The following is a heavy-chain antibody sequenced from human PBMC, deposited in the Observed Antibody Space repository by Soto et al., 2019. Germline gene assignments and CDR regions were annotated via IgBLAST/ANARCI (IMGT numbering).Heavy chain of an antibody. J-gene: IGHJ4*02. Sequence: QVQLVQSGAEEKKPGASVKVSCKASGYTFTSYAMHWVRQAPGQRLEWMGWINAGNGNTKYTQKFQGRVTITRDTAASTACMELSSLRSDDTAVYCCARSIVVVTALDYWGQGTLVTVSS. CDR1: GYTFTSYA. D-gene: IGHD2-21*02. CDR2: INAGNGNT. CDR3: ARSIVVVTALDY. V-gene: IGHV1-3*05.